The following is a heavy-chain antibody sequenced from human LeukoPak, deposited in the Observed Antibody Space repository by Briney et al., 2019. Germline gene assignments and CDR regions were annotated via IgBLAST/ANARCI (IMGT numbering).Heavy chain of an antibody. CDR2: ISSSGNTK. CDR3: ARDGGSAWFFRY. J-gene: IGHJ4*02. V-gene: IGHV3-11*04. D-gene: IGHD6-19*01. Sequence: LSLTCTVSGYSISSGYYWGWIRQPPGKGLEWVSYISSSGNTKYYADSVKGRFTISRDNAKNSLYLQMNSLRAEDTAVYYCARDGGSAWFFRYWGQGTLVTVSS. CDR1: GYSISSGYY.